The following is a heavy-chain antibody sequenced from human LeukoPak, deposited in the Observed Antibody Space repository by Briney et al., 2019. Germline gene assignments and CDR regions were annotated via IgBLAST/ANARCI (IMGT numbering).Heavy chain of an antibody. CDR3: AREAPGRYGDYVRSWYFDL. CDR1: GFTFSNYN. CDR2: ISSGSSYI. J-gene: IGHJ2*01. Sequence: AGGSLRLSCAASGFTFSNYNMNWVRQAPGKGLEWVSSISSGSSYIYYADSVKGRFTISRDNAKNSLFLQMNSLRAEDTAVYYCAREAPGRYGDYVRSWYFDLWGRGTLVTVSS. D-gene: IGHD4-17*01. V-gene: IGHV3-21*06.